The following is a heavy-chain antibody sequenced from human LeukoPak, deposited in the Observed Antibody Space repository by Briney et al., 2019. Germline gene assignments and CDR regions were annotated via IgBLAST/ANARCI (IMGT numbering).Heavy chain of an antibody. Sequence: GGSLRLSCAASGFTFSSYTMSWVRQAPGKGLEWVSAISGSGGSTYYADSVKGRFTISRDNSKNTLYLQMNSLRAEDTAVYYCAKFTNPDRVSYFDYWGQGTLVTVSS. CDR2: ISGSGGST. J-gene: IGHJ4*02. CDR1: GFTFSSYT. V-gene: IGHV3-23*01. CDR3: AKFTNPDRVSYFDY. D-gene: IGHD3-10*01.